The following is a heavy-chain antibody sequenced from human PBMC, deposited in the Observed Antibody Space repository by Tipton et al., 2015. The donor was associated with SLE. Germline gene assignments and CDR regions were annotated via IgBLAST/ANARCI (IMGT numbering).Heavy chain of an antibody. D-gene: IGHD5-24*01. CDR3: ARGYIEMTT. Sequence: TLSLTCTVSGGSISSYYWCWIRQPPGKGLEWIGYIHTSGSFNYNPSLESRFTISVDTSKNQFSLNLSSVSAADTAVYYCARGYIEMTTWGQGTLVTVSS. CDR1: GGSISSYY. CDR2: IHTSGSF. V-gene: IGHV4-4*08. J-gene: IGHJ4*02.